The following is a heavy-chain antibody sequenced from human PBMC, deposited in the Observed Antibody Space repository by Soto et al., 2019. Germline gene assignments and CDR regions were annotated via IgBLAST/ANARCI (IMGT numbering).Heavy chain of an antibody. D-gene: IGHD3-10*01. J-gene: IGHJ4*02. CDR2: IYYSGST. CDR3: ARGPHYYGSTSLYKFRSGFDS. V-gene: IGHV4-61*08. Sequence: PSETLSLTCAVSGGSISSGGDYWSWIRQSPGKALEWIGYIYYSGSTNYNPSLKSRVAMSVDTSNNQFSLRLSSVTAADTAVYICARGPHYYGSTSLYKFRSGFDSWGQGTLVTVSS. CDR1: GGSISSGGDY.